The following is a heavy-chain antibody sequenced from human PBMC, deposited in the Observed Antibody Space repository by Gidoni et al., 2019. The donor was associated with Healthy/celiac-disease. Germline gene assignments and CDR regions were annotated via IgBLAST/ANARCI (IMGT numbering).Heavy chain of an antibody. D-gene: IGHD1-26*01. CDR3: ARELRATVLGDAFDI. J-gene: IGHJ3*02. Sequence: VQLVASGGGLVPPAVSLRLSCAASGFPFSSYWMSWVRQAPGKGLEWVANIKQDGSEKYYGDSVKGRVTISRDNAKNSLYLEMNSLRAEDTAVYYCARELRATVLGDAFDIWGQGTMVTVSS. CDR2: IKQDGSEK. V-gene: IGHV3-7*01. CDR1: GFPFSSYW.